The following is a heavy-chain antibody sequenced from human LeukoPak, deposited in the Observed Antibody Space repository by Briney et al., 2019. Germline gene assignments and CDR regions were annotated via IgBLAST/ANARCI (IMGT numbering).Heavy chain of an antibody. CDR3: AKDQGSIAARMGGEIDY. V-gene: IGHV3-30*02. D-gene: IGHD6-6*01. CDR2: IWFDGKNE. CDR1: GFTFSSYG. J-gene: IGHJ4*02. Sequence: GGSLRLSCAASGFTFSSYGMHWVRQAPGKGLEWVADIWFDGKNEHFADSVKGRFTISRDNSKNTLYLQMNSLRAEDTAVYYCAKDQGSIAARMGGEIDYWGQGTLVTVSS.